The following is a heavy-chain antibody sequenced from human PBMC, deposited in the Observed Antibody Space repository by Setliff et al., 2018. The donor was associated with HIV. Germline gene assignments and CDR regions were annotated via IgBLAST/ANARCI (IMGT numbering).Heavy chain of an antibody. J-gene: IGHJ4*02. D-gene: IGHD3-10*01. Sequence: PSETLSLTCTVSGGSMSSYYWSWIRQPPGKGLEWIGSIYYTGSTDYNPSLMSRVTISLDTPKNQFSLKLSSVTAADTAVYYCAISYYYGSGIPGYYFDYWGQGTQVTVSS. V-gene: IGHV4-59*08. CDR1: GGSMSSYY. CDR2: IYYTGST. CDR3: AISYYYGSGIPGYYFDY.